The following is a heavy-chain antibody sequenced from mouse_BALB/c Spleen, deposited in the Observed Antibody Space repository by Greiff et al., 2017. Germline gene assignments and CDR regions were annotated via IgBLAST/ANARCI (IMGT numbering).Heavy chain of an antibody. CDR1: GFNIKDTY. CDR2: INPETGGT. J-gene: IGHJ4*01. D-gene: IGHD2-1*01. CDR3: TRYNYDNCYHAMDY. Sequence: VQLQQSGAELVKPGASVKLSCTASGFNIKDTYMHWVKQRPEQGLEWIGAINPETGGTAYNQKFKGKATLTADKSSSTAYMELRSLTSEDSAVYYYTRYNYDNCYHAMDYWGQGTSVTVSS. V-gene: IGHV14-3*02.